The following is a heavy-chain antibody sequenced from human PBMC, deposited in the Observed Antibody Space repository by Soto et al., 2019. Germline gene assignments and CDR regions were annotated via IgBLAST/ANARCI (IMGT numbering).Heavy chain of an antibody. CDR3: ARSAKMVYATHSYYYYMDV. CDR1: GGSISSYY. CDR2: IYYSGST. Sequence: SETLSLTCTVSGGSISSYYWSWIRQPPGKGLEWIGYIYYSGSTNYNPSLKSRVTISVDTSKNQFSLKLSSVTAADTAVYYCARSAKMVYATHSYYYYMDVWGKGTTVTVSS. V-gene: IGHV4-59*08. D-gene: IGHD2-8*01. J-gene: IGHJ6*03.